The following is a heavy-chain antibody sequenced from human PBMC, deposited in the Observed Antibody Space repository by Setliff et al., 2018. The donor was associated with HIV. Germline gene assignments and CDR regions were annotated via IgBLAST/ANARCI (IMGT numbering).Heavy chain of an antibody. D-gene: IGHD2-2*01. CDR3: ARESACSSTSCPKVLDY. CDR1: GYTFSSYG. Sequence: ASVKVSCKASGYTFSSYGISWVRQAPGQGLEWMGWISPSNGYTGYAQKFQGRVTITADESTNTGYMELSGLRFEDTAVYYCARESACSSTSCPKVLDYWGQGTLVTVSS. V-gene: IGHV1-18*01. J-gene: IGHJ4*02. CDR2: ISPSNGYT.